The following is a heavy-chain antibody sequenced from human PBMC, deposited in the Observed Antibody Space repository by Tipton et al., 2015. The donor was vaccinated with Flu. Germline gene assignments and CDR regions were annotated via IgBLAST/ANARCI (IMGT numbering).Heavy chain of an antibody. J-gene: IGHJ4*02. V-gene: IGHV3-30*18. D-gene: IGHD3-22*01. CDR3: AKTRGRLFTMMGAFDY. CDR1: GFTFTTYG. CDR2: TSYDGRNK. Sequence: SLRLSCAASGFTFTTYGMHWVRQAPGKGLEWVAVTSYDGRNKYYADSVKGRFTISRDNSKNTLFLQMNSLRAEDTAVYFCAKTRGRLFTMMGAFDYWGQGTPVTVSS.